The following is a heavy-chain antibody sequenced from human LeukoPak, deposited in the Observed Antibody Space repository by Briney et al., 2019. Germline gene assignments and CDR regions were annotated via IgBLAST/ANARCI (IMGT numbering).Heavy chain of an antibody. CDR3: ARQLGDRLLFDY. D-gene: IGHD2-21*01. J-gene: IGHJ4*02. V-gene: IGHV4-34*01. CDR2: INHSGST. Sequence: NPSETLSLTCAVYGGSFSDYYWTWIRQPPGKGLEWIGEINHSGSTNYSPSLKSRVTISVDTSKNQFSLKLTSVTAADTAVYYCARQLGDRLLFDYWGQGTLVTVSS. CDR1: GGSFSDYY.